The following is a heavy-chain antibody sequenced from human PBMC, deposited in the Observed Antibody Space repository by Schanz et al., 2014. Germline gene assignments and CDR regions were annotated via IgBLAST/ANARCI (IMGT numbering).Heavy chain of an antibody. CDR3: TRLRRADPNGFDV. Sequence: QLQLVQSGAEVKKPGTSVKVSCKLSGGTFSSYTISWMRQAPGQGLEWMGWMNPDSGNTGYAQKFQGRVTMTRNTSISTAYMELSSLRSEDTAVDYCTRLRRADPNGFDVWGQGTTVTVS. D-gene: IGHD6-19*01. J-gene: IGHJ6*02. V-gene: IGHV1-8*01. CDR2: MNPDSGNT. CDR1: GGTFSSYT.